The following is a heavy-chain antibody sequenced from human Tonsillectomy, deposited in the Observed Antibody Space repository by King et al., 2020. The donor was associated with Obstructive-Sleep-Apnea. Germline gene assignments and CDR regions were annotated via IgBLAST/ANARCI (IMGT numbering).Heavy chain of an antibody. Sequence: LQLQESGPGLVKPSETLSLTCTVSGGSISSSTYYWGWFRQPPGKGLEWIGSIHYSGSTYYNQSLNSRVTLSVDTSKNHFSLKLSSVTAADTAVYYCARPAYCGGDCYSYGAFDIWGQGTMVTVSS. CDR1: GGSISSSTYY. CDR2: IHYSGST. J-gene: IGHJ3*02. CDR3: ARPAYCGGDCYSYGAFDI. D-gene: IGHD2-21*02. V-gene: IGHV4-39*07.